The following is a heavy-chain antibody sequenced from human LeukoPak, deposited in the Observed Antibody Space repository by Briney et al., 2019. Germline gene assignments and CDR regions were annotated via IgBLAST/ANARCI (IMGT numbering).Heavy chain of an antibody. Sequence: ASVKVSCTASGYTFTSYGISWVRQAPGQGLEWMGWISAYNGNTNYAQKLQGRVTMTTDTSTSTASMELRNLRSDDTAVYYCAEGGGGLGYCSSTSCYEFYYGMDVWGQGTTVTVSS. CDR2: ISAYNGNT. CDR1: GYTFTSYG. CDR3: AEGGGGLGYCSSTSCYEFYYGMDV. D-gene: IGHD2-2*01. V-gene: IGHV1-18*01. J-gene: IGHJ6*02.